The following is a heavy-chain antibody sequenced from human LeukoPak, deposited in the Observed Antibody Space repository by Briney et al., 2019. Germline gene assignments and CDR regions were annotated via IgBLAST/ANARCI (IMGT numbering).Heavy chain of an antibody. CDR2: INHSGST. V-gene: IGHV4-34*01. D-gene: IGHD1-26*01. CDR3: ARVIRGEWELLIASGGFDAFDI. CDR1: GGSFSGYY. J-gene: IGHJ3*02. Sequence: PSETLSLTCAVYGGSFSGYYWSWIRQPPGKGLEWIGEINHSGSTNYNPSLKSRVTISVDTSKNQFSLKLSSVTAADTAVYYCARVIRGEWELLIASGGFDAFDIWGQGTMVTVSS.